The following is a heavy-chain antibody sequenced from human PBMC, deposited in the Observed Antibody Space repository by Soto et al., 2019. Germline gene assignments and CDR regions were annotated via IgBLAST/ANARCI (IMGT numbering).Heavy chain of an antibody. J-gene: IGHJ4*02. CDR1: GFTFSSYW. Sequence: EVQLVESGGGLVQPGGSLRLSCAASGFTFSSYWMHWVRQAPGKGLVWVSRTNSDGSSTSYADSVKGRFTISRDNAKNTLYLQMNSLRAEDTALYYCAKDSRVRYIVGATDVWGQGTLVTVSS. V-gene: IGHV3-74*01. D-gene: IGHD1-26*01. CDR2: TNSDGSST. CDR3: AKDSRVRYIVGATDV.